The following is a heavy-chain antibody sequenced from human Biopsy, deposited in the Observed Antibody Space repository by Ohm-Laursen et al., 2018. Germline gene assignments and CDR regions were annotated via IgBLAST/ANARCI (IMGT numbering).Heavy chain of an antibody. CDR3: ARDLPYYENSGYGAFDM. CDR2: TYNTGST. D-gene: IGHD3-22*01. V-gene: IGHV4-4*07. J-gene: IGHJ3*02. CDR1: GGFISTYY. Sequence: SQTLSLTCTVSGGFISTYYWNWIRQPAGKALEGIGRTYNTGSTNYNPSLQRRVTMSVDTSKNQFSLKMSSVTAADTAVYYCARDLPYYENSGYGAFDMWGQGTMVTVSS.